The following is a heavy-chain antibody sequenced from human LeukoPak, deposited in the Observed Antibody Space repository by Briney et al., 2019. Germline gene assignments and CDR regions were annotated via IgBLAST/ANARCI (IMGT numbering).Heavy chain of an antibody. CDR1: GYTFSDYY. D-gene: IGHD3-9*01. V-gene: IGHV1-2*02. CDR2: INPNSGGT. CDR3: ARGIVLRYFDWLLYGGESFDY. J-gene: IGHJ4*02. Sequence: ASVKVSCKASGYTFSDYYMHWMRQAPGQGLEWMGWINPNSGGTNYAQKFQGRVTMTRDTSISTAYMELSRLRSDDTAVYYCARGIVLRYFDWLLYGGESFDYWGQGTLVTVSS.